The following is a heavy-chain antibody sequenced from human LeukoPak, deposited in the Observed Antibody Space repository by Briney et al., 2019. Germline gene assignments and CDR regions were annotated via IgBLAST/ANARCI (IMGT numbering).Heavy chain of an antibody. Sequence: SETLSLTCTVSGGSISSYYWSWIRQPPGKGLEWIGYIYYSGSTNYNPSLKSRVTISVDTSKNQFSLKLSSVTAADTAVYYCARFGTVGDYWGQGTLVTVSS. V-gene: IGHV4-59*08. D-gene: IGHD1-1*01. J-gene: IGHJ4*02. CDR1: GGSISSYY. CDR3: ARFGTVGDY. CDR2: IYYSGST.